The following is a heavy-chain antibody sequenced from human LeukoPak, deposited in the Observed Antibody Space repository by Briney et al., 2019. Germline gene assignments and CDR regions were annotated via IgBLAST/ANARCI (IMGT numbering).Heavy chain of an antibody. CDR2: IYYSGST. CDR3: ARTYSSSRNDAFDI. D-gene: IGHD6-13*01. CDR1: GGSFSSSSYY. V-gene: IGHV4-39*01. Sequence: SETLSLTCTVSGGSFSSSSYYWGWIRQPPGKGLEWIGSIYYSGSTYYNPSLKSRATVSVDTSKIQFSLNLNSVTAADTAVYYCARTYSSSRNDAFDIWGQGTMVTVSS. J-gene: IGHJ3*02.